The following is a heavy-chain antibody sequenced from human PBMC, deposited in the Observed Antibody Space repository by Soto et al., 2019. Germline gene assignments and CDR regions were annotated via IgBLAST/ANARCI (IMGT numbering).Heavy chain of an antibody. CDR1: GFTFSYYG. D-gene: IGHD2-21*02. CDR3: ARVSTGDTSPNYFDF. CDR2: IWFYGSRE. V-gene: IGHV3-33*01. Sequence: QVHLVESGGGVVQPGRSLRLSCAASGFTFSYYGMHWVRQAPGQGLEWVAFIWFYGSREFYRDSVKGLFSISSDNSNNTLYLQMNSLRAEDTALYYCARVSTGDTSPNYFDFWGQGTLVTVSS. J-gene: IGHJ4*02.